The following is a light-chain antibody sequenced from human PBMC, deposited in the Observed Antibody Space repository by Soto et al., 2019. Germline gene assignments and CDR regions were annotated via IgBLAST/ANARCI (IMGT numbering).Light chain of an antibody. CDR3: SSYKTGSTLV. V-gene: IGLV2-14*01. CDR1: SSDVDGYNY. J-gene: IGLJ1*01. CDR2: EVS. Sequence: QSVLTQPASVSGSPGQPITISCTGTSSDVDGYNYVSWYQHHPGKAPKVMIYEVSNRPSGISNRFSGSKSGNTASLTISGLQAADEADYYCSSYKTGSTLVFGTGTKVTAL.